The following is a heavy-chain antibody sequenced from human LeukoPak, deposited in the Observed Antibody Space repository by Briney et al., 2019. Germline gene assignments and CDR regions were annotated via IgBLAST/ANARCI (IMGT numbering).Heavy chain of an antibody. V-gene: IGHV6-1*01. CDR1: GESVSSYGAA. J-gene: IGHJ4*02. Sequence: SQTLSLTFAISGESVSSYGAAWNWIRQSPSRGLEWLGRTYYRSKWYNEYAESVKSRITINPDTSENQFSLQLTSVTPEDTAVYYCVRGNYNFNYWGQGALVTVSS. D-gene: IGHD5-24*01. CDR2: TYYRSKWYN. CDR3: VRGNYNFNY.